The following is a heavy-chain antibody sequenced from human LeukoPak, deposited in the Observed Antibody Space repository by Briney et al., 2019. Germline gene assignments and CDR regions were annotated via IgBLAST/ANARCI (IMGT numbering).Heavy chain of an antibody. J-gene: IGHJ4*02. D-gene: IGHD2-2*01. CDR1: GGSFSGYY. Sequence: PSETLSLTCAVYGGSFSGYYWSWIRQPPGKGLEWIGEINHSGSTNYNPSLKSRVTISVDTSKNQFSLKLSSVTAADTAVYYCARGYCSSTSCYVAYFDYWGQGTLVTVSS. CDR3: ARGYCSSTSCYVAYFDY. CDR2: INHSGST. V-gene: IGHV4-34*01.